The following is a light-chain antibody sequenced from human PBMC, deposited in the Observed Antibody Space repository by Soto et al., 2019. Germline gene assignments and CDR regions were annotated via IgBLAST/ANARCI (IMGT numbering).Light chain of an antibody. V-gene: IGLV2-14*01. CDR3: NSYTSSSTLYV. Sequence: QSVLTQPASVSGSPGQSITISCTGTSSDVGTYNYVSLYQQHPGKAPKLMIYEVSNRPSGVSNRFSGSKSGNTASLTISGLQAEDEADYYCNSYTSSSTLYVFGTGTKLTVL. J-gene: IGLJ1*01. CDR2: EVS. CDR1: SSDVGTYNY.